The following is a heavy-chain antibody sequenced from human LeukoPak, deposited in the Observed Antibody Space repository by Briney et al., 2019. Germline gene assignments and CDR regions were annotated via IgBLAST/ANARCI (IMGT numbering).Heavy chain of an antibody. CDR1: GYSISSGYY. CDR2: IYHSGST. D-gene: IGHD1-26*01. V-gene: IGHV4-38-2*02. CDR3: ARAGSIVGATGY. Sequence: SETLSLTCTVSGYSISSGYYWGWIRQPPGKGLEWIGSIYHSGSTYYNPSLKSRVTISVDTSKNQFSLKLSSVTAVDTAVYYCARAGSIVGATGYWGQGTLVTVSS. J-gene: IGHJ4*02.